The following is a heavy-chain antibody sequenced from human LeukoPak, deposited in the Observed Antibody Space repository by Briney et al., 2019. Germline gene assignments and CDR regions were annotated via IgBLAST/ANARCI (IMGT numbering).Heavy chain of an antibody. V-gene: IGHV1-69*04. Sequence: ASVEVSCKASGGTFSSYAISWVRQAPGQGLEWMGRIIPILGIANYAQKFQGRVTITADKSTSTAYMELSSLRSEDTAVYYCARDAGGVFTSDYWGQGTLVTVSS. CDR2: IIPILGIA. CDR3: ARDAGGVFTSDY. D-gene: IGHD3-10*01. J-gene: IGHJ4*02. CDR1: GGTFSSYA.